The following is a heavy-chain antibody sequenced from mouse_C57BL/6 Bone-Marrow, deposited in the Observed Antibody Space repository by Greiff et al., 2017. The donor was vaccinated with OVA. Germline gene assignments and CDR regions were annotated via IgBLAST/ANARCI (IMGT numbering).Heavy chain of an antibody. Sequence: EVQLQQSGPELVKPGASVKIPCKASGYTFTDYNMDWVKQSHGKSLEWIGDINPNNGGTIYNQKFKGKATLTVDKSSSTAYMELRSLTSEDTAVYYCARGHSSWFAYWGQGTLVTVSA. CDR2: INPNNGGT. CDR3: ARGHSSWFAY. CDR1: GYTFTDYN. J-gene: IGHJ3*01. D-gene: IGHD3-1*01. V-gene: IGHV1-18*01.